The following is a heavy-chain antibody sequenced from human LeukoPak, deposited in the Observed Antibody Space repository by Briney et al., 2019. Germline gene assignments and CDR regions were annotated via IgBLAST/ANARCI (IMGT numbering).Heavy chain of an antibody. CDR3: AIHAGRDGTHAFDI. V-gene: IGHV1-18*01. CDR2: ISAYNGNT. J-gene: IGHJ3*02. Sequence: GASVKVSCKASGYTFTSYGISWVRQAPGQGLEWMGWISAYNGNTNYAQKLQGRVTMTTDTSTSTAYMELRSLRSDDTAVYYCAIHAGRDGTHAFDIWGQGTMVTISS. CDR1: GYTFTSYG. D-gene: IGHD5-24*01.